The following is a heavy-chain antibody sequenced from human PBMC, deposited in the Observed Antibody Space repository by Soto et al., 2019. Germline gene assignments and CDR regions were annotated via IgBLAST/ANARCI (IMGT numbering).Heavy chain of an antibody. J-gene: IGHJ5*02. CDR2: INHSGST. V-gene: IGHV4-34*01. CDR1: GGSFSGYY. D-gene: IGHD6-13*01. CDR3: ARGGGYSSSPNWFDP. Sequence: PLETLSLTCAVYGGSFSGYYWSWIRQPPGKGLEWIGEINHSGSTNYNPSLKSRVTISVDTSKNQFSLKLSSVTAADTAVYYCARGGGYSSSPNWFDPWGQGTLVTVSS.